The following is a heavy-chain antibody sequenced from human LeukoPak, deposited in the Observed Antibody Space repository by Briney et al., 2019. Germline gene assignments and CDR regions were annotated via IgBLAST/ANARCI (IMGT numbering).Heavy chain of an antibody. CDR1: GSTFSSYW. D-gene: IGHD7-27*01. Sequence: GGSLRLSCAASGSTFSSYWMHWVRQAPGKGLVWVSRINSDGSSASYADSVKGRFTISRDNAKNTLSLQMNSLRAEDTAVYYCARGVRELGMTNYWGQGTLVTVSS. J-gene: IGHJ4*02. CDR3: ARGVRELGMTNY. V-gene: IGHV3-74*01. CDR2: INSDGSSA.